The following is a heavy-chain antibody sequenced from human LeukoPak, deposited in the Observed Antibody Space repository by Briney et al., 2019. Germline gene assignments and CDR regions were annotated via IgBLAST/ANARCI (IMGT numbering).Heavy chain of an antibody. CDR1: GFTFSSHG. CDR2: IWYDGSDK. V-gene: IGHV3-33*01. CDR3: ARRNLDAFDI. D-gene: IGHD1-14*01. J-gene: IGHJ3*02. Sequence: GRSLRLSCVASGFTFSSHGMHWIRQAPGKGLEWVAVIWYDGSDKYYADSVKGRFIISRDNSKNTLDLQMNSLRAEDTAVYYCARRNLDAFDIWGQGTMVTVST.